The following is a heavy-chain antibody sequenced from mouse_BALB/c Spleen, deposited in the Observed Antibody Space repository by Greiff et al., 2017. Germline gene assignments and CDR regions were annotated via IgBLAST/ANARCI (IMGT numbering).Heavy chain of an antibody. D-gene: IGHD3-2*01. CDR3: ALDSSGYAWFAY. CDR2: IYPGNVNT. CDR1: GYTFTSYY. Sequence: QVQLQQSGPELVKPGASVRISCKASGYTFTSYYIHWVKQRPGQGLEWIGWIYPGNVNTKYNEKFKGKATLTADKSSSTAYMQLSSLTSEDSAVYFCALDSSGYAWFAYWGQGTLVTVSA. V-gene: IGHV1S56*01. J-gene: IGHJ3*01.